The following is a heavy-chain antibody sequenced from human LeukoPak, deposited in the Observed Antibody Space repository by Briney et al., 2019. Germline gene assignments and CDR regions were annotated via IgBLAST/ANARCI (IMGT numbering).Heavy chain of an antibody. J-gene: IGHJ5*02. CDR1: GYIFTDHY. D-gene: IGHD5-18*01. CDR3: ARVDGDTPHVRPFDP. CDR2: VDPDDRRT. V-gene: IGHV1-69-2*01. Sequence: ATVKISCKASGYIFTDHYIQWVQQAPGKGLEWMGRVDPDDRRTIYAERFQGRLTITADTSTDTVYMELTSLKSADTAVYYCARVDGDTPHVRPFDPWGQGTLVTVSS.